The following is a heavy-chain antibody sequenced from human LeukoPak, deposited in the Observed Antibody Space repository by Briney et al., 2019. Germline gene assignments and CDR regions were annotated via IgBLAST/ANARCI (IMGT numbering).Heavy chain of an antibody. J-gene: IGHJ4*02. V-gene: IGHV3-15*01. CDR3: TTSLYSYNVD. Sequence: GGSLRLSCAASGSPLTNFGITWVRQAPGKWLGWVGSIKGESEGATAQYAAPVKGRFTISTDDSQNRVYLQMDSLTTHYTATYYCTTSLYSYNVDWGLGILVSVSS. CDR2: IKGESEGATA. D-gene: IGHD1-1*01. CDR1: GSPLTNFG.